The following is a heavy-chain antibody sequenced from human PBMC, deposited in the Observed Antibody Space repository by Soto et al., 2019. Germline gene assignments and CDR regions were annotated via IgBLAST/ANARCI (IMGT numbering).Heavy chain of an antibody. CDR2: IIGSGAIT. Sequence: GGSLRLSCIASDFTFNSYAMSWVRQAPGMGLEWVSSIIGSGAITYYADSVKGRFTISRDNSKSTLYLQMNSLRVEDTALYYCAKDARDTGGNSGIDYWGQGTLVTVSS. D-gene: IGHD2-21*02. CDR3: AKDARDTGGNSGIDY. V-gene: IGHV3-23*01. CDR1: DFTFNSYA. J-gene: IGHJ4*02.